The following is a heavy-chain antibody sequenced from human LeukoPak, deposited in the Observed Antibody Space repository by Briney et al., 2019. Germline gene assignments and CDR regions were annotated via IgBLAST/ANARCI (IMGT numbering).Heavy chain of an antibody. V-gene: IGHV4-39*07. D-gene: IGHD6-13*01. CDR1: GGSISSSSYY. Sequence: SETLSLTCTVSGGSISSSSYYWGWIRQPPGKGLEWIGEINHSGSTNYNPSLKSRVTISVDTSKNQFSLKLSSVTAADTAVYYCARGTRGRKYSSSWTPTRWFDPWGQGTLVTVSS. CDR3: ARGTRGRKYSSSWTPTRWFDP. CDR2: INHSGST. J-gene: IGHJ5*02.